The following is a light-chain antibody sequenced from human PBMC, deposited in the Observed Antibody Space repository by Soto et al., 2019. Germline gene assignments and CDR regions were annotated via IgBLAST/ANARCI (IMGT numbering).Light chain of an antibody. J-gene: IGKJ3*01. CDR3: QQYADSAGFT. CDR2: GAS. V-gene: IGKV3-20*01. CDR1: QSVSSRD. Sequence: ELVLTQSPGTLSLSPGERATLSCRASQSVSSRDLTWYQQKPGQAPRLLIYGASTRATGTPDRFSGSGSGTDFPLTISRLEAEDFAVYYCQQYADSAGFTFGPGTKVDVK.